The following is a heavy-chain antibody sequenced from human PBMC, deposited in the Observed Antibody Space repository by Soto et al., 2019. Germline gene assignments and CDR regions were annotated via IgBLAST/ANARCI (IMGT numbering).Heavy chain of an antibody. D-gene: IGHD6-13*01. CDR2: IYYSGST. V-gene: IGHV4-30-4*01. J-gene: IGHJ6*02. CDR3: ARSSSSWDRYYYYYGIDV. Sequence: SETLSLTCTVSVGSISSGDYYWSWIRQPPGKGLEWIGYIYYSGSTYYNPSLKSRVTISVDTSKNQFSLKLSSVTAADTAVYYCARSSSSWDRYYYYYGIDVGGQGTTVAVSS. CDR1: VGSISSGDYY.